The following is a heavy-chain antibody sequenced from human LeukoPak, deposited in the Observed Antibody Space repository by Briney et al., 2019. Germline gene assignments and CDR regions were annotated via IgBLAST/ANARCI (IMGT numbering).Heavy chain of an antibody. CDR3: ARGLNDSWTGENY. V-gene: IGHV4-39*01. Sequence: SETLSLTCTVSGVSISSSNYYWGWIRQPPGKGLEWIGSIYYSGNTYYNASLKSQVSISIDTSKNQFSLRLTSVTAADTAVYYCARGLNDSWTGENYWGQGTLVTVSS. J-gene: IGHJ4*02. D-gene: IGHD3-3*01. CDR1: GVSISSSNYY. CDR2: IYYSGNT.